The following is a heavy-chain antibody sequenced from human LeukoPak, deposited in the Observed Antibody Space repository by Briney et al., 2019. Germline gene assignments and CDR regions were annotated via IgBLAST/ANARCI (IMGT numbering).Heavy chain of an antibody. D-gene: IGHD6-6*01. CDR1: GFTFSSYW. Sequence: GGSLRLSCAASGFTFSSYWMHWVRQAPGKGLVWVSRINTDGSSTSYADSVKGRFTISRDNAKNTLYLQMNSLRAEDTAVYYCARVQIEYSSSSDLDYWGQGTLVTVSS. CDR3: ARVQIEYSSSSDLDY. CDR2: INTDGSST. V-gene: IGHV3-74*01. J-gene: IGHJ4*02.